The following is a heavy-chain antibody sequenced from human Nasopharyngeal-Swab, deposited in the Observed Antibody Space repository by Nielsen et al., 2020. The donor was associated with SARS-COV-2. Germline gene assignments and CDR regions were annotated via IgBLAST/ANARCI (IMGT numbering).Heavy chain of an antibody. CDR2: IRSKANSYAT. CDR1: GFTFSGSA. D-gene: IGHD3-10*01. Sequence: LSLTCAASGFTFSGSAMHWVRQASGKGLEWVGRIRSKANSYATAYAASVKGRFTISRGDSKNTAYLQMNSLKTEDTAVYYCTGGVTMVRHWGQGTPVTVSS. J-gene: IGHJ4*02. V-gene: IGHV3-73*01. CDR3: TGGVTMVRH.